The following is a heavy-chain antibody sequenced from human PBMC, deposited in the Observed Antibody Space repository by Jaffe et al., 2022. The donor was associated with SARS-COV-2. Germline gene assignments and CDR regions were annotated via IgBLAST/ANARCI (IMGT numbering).Heavy chain of an antibody. D-gene: IGHD3-22*01. CDR3: AKGYYYDSSGYLPFDY. J-gene: IGHJ4*02. CDR1: GFTFSSYA. CDR2: ISGSGGST. Sequence: EVQLLESGGGLVQPGGSLRLSCAASGFTFSSYAMSWVRQAPGKGLEWVSAISGSGGSTYYADSVKGRFTISRDNSKNTLYLQMNSLRAEDTAVYYCAKGYYYDSSGYLPFDYWGQGTLVTVSS. V-gene: IGHV3-23*01.